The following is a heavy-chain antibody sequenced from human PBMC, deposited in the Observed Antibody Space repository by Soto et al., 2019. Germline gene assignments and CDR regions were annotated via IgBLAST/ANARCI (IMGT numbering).Heavy chain of an antibody. CDR2: VWSNGNLK. CDR1: GFTFDAYG. Sequence: ESGGGVVQPGGSLRLSCAASGFTFDAYGFHWVRQAPGKGLEWVAVVWSNGNLKYYADSVKGRFTISRDSSKSALNLQMNSLRADDTAVYYCARIQLDTIMALDYWGQGTRVTVSS. J-gene: IGHJ4*02. CDR3: ARIQLDTIMALDY. D-gene: IGHD1-1*01. V-gene: IGHV3-33*01.